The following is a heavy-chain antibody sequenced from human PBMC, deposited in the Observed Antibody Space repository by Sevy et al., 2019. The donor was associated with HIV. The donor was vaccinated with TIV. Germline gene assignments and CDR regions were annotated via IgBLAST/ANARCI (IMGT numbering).Heavy chain of an antibody. CDR3: ARYRAVAGTGWFDP. CDR1: GFSLSTSGMC. D-gene: IGHD6-19*01. Sequence: SGPTLVNPTQTLTLTCTFSGFSLSTSGMCVSWIRQPPGKALEWLARIDWDDDKYYSTSLKTRLTIPKDTSKNQVVLTMTNMDPVDTATYYCARYRAVAGTGWFDPWGQGTLVTVSS. V-gene: IGHV2-70*11. CDR2: IDWDDDK. J-gene: IGHJ5*02.